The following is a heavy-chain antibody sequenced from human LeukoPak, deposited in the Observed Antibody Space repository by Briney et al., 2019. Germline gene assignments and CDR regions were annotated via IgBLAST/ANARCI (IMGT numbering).Heavy chain of an antibody. CDR1: GYTFTSYG. J-gene: IGHJ5*02. D-gene: IGHD4-23*01. V-gene: IGHV1-18*01. CDR2: ISAYNGNT. Sequence: ASVKVSCKASGYTFTSYGISWVRQAPGQGLEWMGWISAYNGNTNYAQKLQGRVTMTTDTSISTAYMELRSLRSDDTAVYYCARDDYGGNWFDPWGQGTLVTVSS. CDR3: ARDDYGGNWFDP.